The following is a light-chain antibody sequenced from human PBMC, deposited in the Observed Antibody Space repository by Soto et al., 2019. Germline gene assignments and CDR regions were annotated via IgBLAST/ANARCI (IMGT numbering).Light chain of an antibody. Sequence: ENVLTQSPGTLSLSPGERATLSCRASPSVSSSYLAWYQQKPGQAPRLLIYGASSRATGIPDRFSGSGSGTDFTLTISRLEPEDFAVYYCQQYGSSPPYTFGQGTKLEIK. V-gene: IGKV3-20*01. J-gene: IGKJ2*01. CDR2: GAS. CDR3: QQYGSSPPYT. CDR1: PSVSSSY.